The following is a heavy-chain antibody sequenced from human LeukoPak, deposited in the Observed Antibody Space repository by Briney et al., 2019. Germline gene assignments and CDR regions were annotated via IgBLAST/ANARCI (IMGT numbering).Heavy chain of an antibody. D-gene: IGHD6-19*01. CDR2: IYSGGST. J-gene: IGHJ4*02. CDR3: ASAAYSSGWYGFDY. CDR1: GFSVSSNY. Sequence: GGSLRLSCAASGFSVSSNYMSWVRHAPGKGLEWVSFIYSGGSTYYADSVKGRFTISRHNSKNTLYLQMNSLRAEDTAVYYCASAAYSSGWYGFDYWGQGTLVTVSS. V-gene: IGHV3-53*04.